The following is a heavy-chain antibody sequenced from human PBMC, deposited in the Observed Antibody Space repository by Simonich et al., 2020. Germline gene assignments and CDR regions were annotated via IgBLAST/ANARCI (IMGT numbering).Heavy chain of an antibody. CDR3: ARSTTGTTAFDI. J-gene: IGHJ3*02. CDR2: NSAYNGNT. V-gene: IGHV1-18*01. CDR1: GYTFTSYG. Sequence: QVQLVQSGAEVKKPGASVKVSCKASGYTFTSYGISWVRQAPGQGLEWMGGNSAYNGNTNDAKKLQGRVTMTTDTSTSTAYMGLRSLRSDDTAVYYCARSTTGTTAFDIWGQGTMVTVSS. D-gene: IGHD1-1*01.